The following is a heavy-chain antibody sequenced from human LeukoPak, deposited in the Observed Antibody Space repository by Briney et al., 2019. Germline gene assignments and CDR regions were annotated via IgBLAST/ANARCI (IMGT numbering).Heavy chain of an antibody. Sequence: SXXLSLTCTVSGGSVSDNGFFWGWIRQPPGKGLEWIGRVSYTGSTHYDPFIKSRVTMSIDTSKNQFSLNLTPVTAADTAVYYCARRGTYWNALGCWGQGALVTVSS. D-gene: IGHD1-1*01. CDR3: ARRGTYWNALGC. CDR1: GGSVSDNGFF. V-gene: IGHV4-39*01. CDR2: VSYTGST. J-gene: IGHJ4*02.